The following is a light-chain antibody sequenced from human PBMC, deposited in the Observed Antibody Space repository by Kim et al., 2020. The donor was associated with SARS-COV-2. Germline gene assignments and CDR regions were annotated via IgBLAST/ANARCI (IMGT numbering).Light chain of an antibody. CDR1: SLRIYY. Sequence: SSELTQDPAVSVALGQTVRITCQGDSLRIYYASWYQQKPGQAPVLVIYGKNNRPSGIPDRFSGSSSGNTASLTITGAQAEDEADYYCNSRDSSDNHVVFGGRTQLTVL. CDR2: GKN. J-gene: IGLJ2*01. CDR3: NSRDSSDNHVV. V-gene: IGLV3-19*01.